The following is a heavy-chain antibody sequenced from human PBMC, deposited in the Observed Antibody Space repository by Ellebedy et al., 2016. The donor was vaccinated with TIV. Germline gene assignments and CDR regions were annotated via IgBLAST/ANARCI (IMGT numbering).Heavy chain of an antibody. J-gene: IGHJ5*02. V-gene: IGHV3-7*01. CDR2: IYQDGSNQ. D-gene: IGHD4-17*01. CDR1: GFSFRSYW. CDR3: ARRGSYGDYAVQINSWCDR. Sequence: GESLKISCVASGFSFRSYWMSWVRQAPGKGLEWVANIYQDGSNQYYVDSVKGRFTISRDNANKSLFLQMNSLRGEDTAGYYCARRGSYGDYAVQINSWCDRWGRGTLVTVSS.